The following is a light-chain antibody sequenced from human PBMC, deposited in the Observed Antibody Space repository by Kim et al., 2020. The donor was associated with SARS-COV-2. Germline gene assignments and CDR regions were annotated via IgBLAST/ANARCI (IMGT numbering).Light chain of an antibody. V-gene: IGKV3-11*01. CDR1: QSITNE. J-gene: IGKJ1*01. Sequence: LVPGERATLSCRASQSITNELAWYQQKPGQPPRLFIYDISNRATGIPARFSGSGSGTDFTLTVSSLEPEDSAVYYCQQRAKWPRTFGQGTKVDIK. CDR3: QQRAKWPRT. CDR2: DIS.